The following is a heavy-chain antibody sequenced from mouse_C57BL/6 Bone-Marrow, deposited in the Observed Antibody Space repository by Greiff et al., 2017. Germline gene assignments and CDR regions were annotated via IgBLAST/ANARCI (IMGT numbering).Heavy chain of an antibody. J-gene: IGHJ1*03. V-gene: IGHV14-4*01. D-gene: IGHD5-1-1*01. Sequence: VQLKQSGAELVRPGASVKLSCTASGFNIKDDYMHWVKQRPEQGLEWIGWIDPENGDTEYASKFQGKATITADTSSNTAYLQLSSLTSEDTAVYDCTLYLYFDVWGTGTTVTVSS. CDR2: IDPENGDT. CDR1: GFNIKDDY. CDR3: TLYLYFDV.